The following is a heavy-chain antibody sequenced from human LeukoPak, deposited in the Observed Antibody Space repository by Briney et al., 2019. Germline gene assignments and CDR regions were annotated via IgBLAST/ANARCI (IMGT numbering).Heavy chain of an antibody. CDR3: TRRSSEAGRKYFDY. CDR1: GFTFSSAW. CDR2: IKSETDGGTT. D-gene: IGHD6-13*01. V-gene: IGHV3-15*07. J-gene: IGHJ4*02. Sequence: PGGSPRLSCAASGFTFSSAWMNWVRQAPGKGLEWVGRIKSETDGGTTDYAAPVKGTFTISRDDSENTLYLQMNSLKTEDTAVYYCTRRSSEAGRKYFDYWGQGTLVTVSS.